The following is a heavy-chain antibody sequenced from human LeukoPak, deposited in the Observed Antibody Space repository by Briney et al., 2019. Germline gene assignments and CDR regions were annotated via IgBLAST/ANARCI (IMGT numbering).Heavy chain of an antibody. CDR1: AYTFINYG. Sequence: ASVKVSCETPAYTFINYGVTWVRQAPGQGLEWMGWSSGVNEDTKSAQRFQDRVTMTVDRSTSTAYMELRNLRSDDTAVYYCAKDTSTYSSSPMDVWGQGTTVTVSS. CDR3: AKDTSTYSSSPMDV. V-gene: IGHV1-18*01. D-gene: IGHD6-13*01. CDR2: SSGVNEDT. J-gene: IGHJ6*02.